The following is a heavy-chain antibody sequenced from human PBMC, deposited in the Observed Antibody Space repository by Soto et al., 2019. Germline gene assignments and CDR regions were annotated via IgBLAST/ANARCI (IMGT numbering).Heavy chain of an antibody. CDR3: ATTTVAGIRGYFDD. V-gene: IGHV5-51*01. Sequence: HGEPLKISCKGSGYNFSNYWIGWGRQKPGKGLEWMGIIYLGDSDTRYSPSFKGQVTISADKSISTAYLQWSSLWPSDTAMYYCATTTVAGIRGYFDDWGQGTLVTVSS. J-gene: IGHJ4*02. D-gene: IGHD6-19*01. CDR1: GYNFSNYW. CDR2: IYLGDSDT.